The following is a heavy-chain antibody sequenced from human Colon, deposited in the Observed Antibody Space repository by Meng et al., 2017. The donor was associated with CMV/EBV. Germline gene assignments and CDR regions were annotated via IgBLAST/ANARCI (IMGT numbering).Heavy chain of an antibody. V-gene: IGHV3-74*01. Sequence: GESLKISCAASGFTFRTSWMHWVRQAPGKGLVWVSRINSDGSSISYADFVKGRFTISRDNSNNTMYLHMNSLRAGDTAVYYCVRGRYYGVAFGGVSFFDYWGQGTLVTVSS. CDR3: VRGRYYGVAFGGVSFFDY. CDR1: GFTFRTSW. D-gene: IGHD3-16*01. J-gene: IGHJ4*02. CDR2: INSDGSSI.